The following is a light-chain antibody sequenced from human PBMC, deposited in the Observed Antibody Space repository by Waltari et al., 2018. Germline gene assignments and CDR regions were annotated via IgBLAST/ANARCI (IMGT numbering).Light chain of an antibody. Sequence: DIVMTQSPDSLALSLGERATINCKSSQNVLYSSNNKNYLAWYQQKPGQSPNLLIYWASTRESGVPDRFSGSGSGTDFTLTISSLQAEDVAVYYCQQYYSTPYTFGQGTKLEIK. CDR3: QQYYSTPYT. J-gene: IGKJ2*01. CDR1: QNVLYSSNNKNY. V-gene: IGKV4-1*01. CDR2: WAS.